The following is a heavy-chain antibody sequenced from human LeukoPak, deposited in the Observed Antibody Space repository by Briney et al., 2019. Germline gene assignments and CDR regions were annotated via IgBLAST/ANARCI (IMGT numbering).Heavy chain of an antibody. D-gene: IGHD1-26*01. CDR2: IYQSGST. Sequence: SETLSLTCTVSGYSISRGYYWGWIRQPPGKGLEWIGSIYQSGSTYYNPSLKSRVTISVDTSKNQISLKLSSVTAADTALYYCARVWTDSGSYYDDRGAFDYWGQGTLVTVSS. J-gene: IGHJ4*02. CDR3: ARVWTDSGSYYDDRGAFDY. V-gene: IGHV4-38-2*02. CDR1: GYSISRGYY.